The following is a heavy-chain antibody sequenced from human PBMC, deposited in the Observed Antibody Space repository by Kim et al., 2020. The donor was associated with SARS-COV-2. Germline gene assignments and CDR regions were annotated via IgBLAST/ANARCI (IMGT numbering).Heavy chain of an antibody. V-gene: IGHV4-39*01. CDR3: ASPIAVAGTRTEYFQH. CDR2: IYYSGST. D-gene: IGHD6-19*01. CDR1: GGSISSSSYY. Sequence: SETLSLTCTVSGGSISSSSYYWGWIRQPPGKGLEWIGSIYYSGSTYYNPSLKSRVTISVDTSKNQFSLKLSSVTAADTAVYYCASPIAVAGTRTEYFQHWGHGTLGTVSS. J-gene: IGHJ1*01.